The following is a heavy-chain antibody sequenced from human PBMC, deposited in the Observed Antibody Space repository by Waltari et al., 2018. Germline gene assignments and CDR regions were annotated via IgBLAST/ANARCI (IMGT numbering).Heavy chain of an antibody. Sequence: EVQLVESGGGLVQPGGSLRLSCAASGFTFSYDAMSWVRQAPGKGLEWVSSISGSDGSTYYAGSVKGRFTISRDSSKNILYLQMNNLRAEDTAIYYCAKLYYDGSGCFDSWGQGTLVTVSS. CDR2: ISGSDGST. D-gene: IGHD3-22*01. V-gene: IGHV3-23*04. J-gene: IGHJ4*02. CDR3: AKLYYDGSGCFDS. CDR1: GFTFSYDA.